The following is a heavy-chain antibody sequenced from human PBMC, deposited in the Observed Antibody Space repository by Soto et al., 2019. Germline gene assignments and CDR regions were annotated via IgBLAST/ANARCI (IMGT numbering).Heavy chain of an antibody. CDR1: GYSFTSYW. D-gene: IGHD6-13*01. J-gene: IGHJ3*02. CDR3: ARVRAAAGIHDAFDI. Sequence: GESLKISCKGSGYSFTSYWIGWVRQMPGKGLEWMGIIYPGDSDTRYSPSFQGQVPLSADNSISTAYLQWSSLKASDTAMYYGARVRAAAGIHDAFDIWGQGTMVTVSS. V-gene: IGHV5-51*01. CDR2: IYPGDSDT.